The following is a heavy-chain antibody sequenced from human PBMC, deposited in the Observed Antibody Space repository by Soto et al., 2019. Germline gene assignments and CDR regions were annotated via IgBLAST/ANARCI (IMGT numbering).Heavy chain of an antibody. D-gene: IGHD6-13*01. CDR2: ISYDGSSK. J-gene: IGHJ4*02. CDR1: GFSFRTYG. CDR3: AKDEGSWYLDC. Sequence: QLQLVESGGGVVQPGRSLRLSCAASGFSFRTYGMHWVRQAPGKGPEWVADISYDGSSKYYADSVKGRFTISRDNSKNTLYLQMNSLRAEDMAVYHCAKDEGSWYLDCWGQGTLVTVSS. V-gene: IGHV3-30*18.